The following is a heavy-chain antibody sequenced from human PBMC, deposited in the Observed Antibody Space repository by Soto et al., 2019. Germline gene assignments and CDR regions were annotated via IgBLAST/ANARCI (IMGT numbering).Heavy chain of an antibody. CDR3: ARALGGWPDY. CDR1: EYTFTSYA. V-gene: IGHV1-3*01. CDR2: INAGNGNT. D-gene: IGHD6-19*01. Sequence: QVQLGQSGAEVKKPGASVKVTFKAYEYTFTSYAIHWVRQAPGQRLEWMGWINAGNGNTKYSQKFQDRVTITRDTSASTAYMELSSLRSEDTAVYYCARALGGWPDYWGQGTLVTVSS. J-gene: IGHJ4*02.